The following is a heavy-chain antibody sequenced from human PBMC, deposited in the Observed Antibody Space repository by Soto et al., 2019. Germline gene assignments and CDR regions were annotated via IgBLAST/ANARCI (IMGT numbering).Heavy chain of an antibody. V-gene: IGHV3-21*01. CDR2: ISSRSVYI. CDR1: GFTFNTYT. CDR3: AREEVSRPNTYHGLDV. Sequence: GGSLRLSCAASGFTFNTYTINWVRQAPGKGLERVTSISSRSVYIYYADSVKGRFTISRDDARNSLYLQMNSLRAEDTAVYYCAREEVSRPNTYHGLDVWGQGTTVTVSS. J-gene: IGHJ6*02.